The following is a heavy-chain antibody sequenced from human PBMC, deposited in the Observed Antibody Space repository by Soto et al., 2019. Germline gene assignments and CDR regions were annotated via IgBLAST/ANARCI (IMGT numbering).Heavy chain of an antibody. V-gene: IGHV3-23*01. CDR1: GFIFSNYA. J-gene: IGHJ4*02. D-gene: IGHD2-15*01. CDR2: ISGSGADT. CDR3: AKDTGRGGGSVFDY. Sequence: PGGSLRLSCAPSGFIFSNYAMSWVRQARGKGLEWVSAISGSGADTYYTESVKGRFTISRDNFKNTLYLQMNSLRAEDTAVYYCAKDTGRGGGSVFDYWGQGNLVTVSS.